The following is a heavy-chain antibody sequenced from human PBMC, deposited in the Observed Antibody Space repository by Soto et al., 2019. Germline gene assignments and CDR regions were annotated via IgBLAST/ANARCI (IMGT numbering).Heavy chain of an antibody. D-gene: IGHD2-2*01. J-gene: IGHJ4*02. CDR3: AKYCSTTTCRSFDH. V-gene: IGHV3-53*01. CDR1: GFTVSRDY. CDR2: IYSDGDT. Sequence: GSLRLSCAASGFTVSRDYMGWVRQAPGKGLEWVSLIYSDGDTYYVDSVKGRFTISRDNSQNTLFLQMNSLTAEDTAVYYCAKYCSTTTCRSFDHWGQGTLVTVSS.